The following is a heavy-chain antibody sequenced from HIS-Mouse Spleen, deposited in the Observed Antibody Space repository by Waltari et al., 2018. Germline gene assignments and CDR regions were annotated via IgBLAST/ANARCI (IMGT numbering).Heavy chain of an antibody. Sequence: QLQLQESGPGLVKPSETLSLTCTVSGGSISSSSYYWGWIRQPPGKGLEWLGSFYYSGGTYYHPSLKSRVTISVDTSKNQFSLKLSSVTAADTAVYYCARDPSGIAAAVPYNWFDPWGQGTLVTVSS. CDR3: ARDPSGIAAAVPYNWFDP. D-gene: IGHD6-13*01. CDR2: FYYSGGT. V-gene: IGHV4-39*07. CDR1: GGSISSSSYY. J-gene: IGHJ5*02.